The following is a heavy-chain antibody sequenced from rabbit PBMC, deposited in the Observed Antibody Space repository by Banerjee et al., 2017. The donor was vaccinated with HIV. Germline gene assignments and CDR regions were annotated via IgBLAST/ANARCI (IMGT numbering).Heavy chain of an antibody. CDR3: AGSSSDGWEFDL. J-gene: IGHJ4*01. CDR1: GFSFSSKYD. CDR2: VDVGRRGYT. D-gene: IGHD1-1*01. V-gene: IGHV1S45*01. Sequence: QEQLVESGGGLVQPGASLTLTCTASGFSFSSKYDMCWVRQAPGKGLEWIACVDVGRRGYTYYASWAKGRFTISKTSSTTVTLQMTSLTAADTATYFCAGSSSDGWEFDLWGQGTLVTVS.